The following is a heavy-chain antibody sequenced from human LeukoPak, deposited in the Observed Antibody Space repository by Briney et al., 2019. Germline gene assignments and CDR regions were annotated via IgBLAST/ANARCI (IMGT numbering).Heavy chain of an antibody. CDR2: ISYDGSNK. CDR1: GFTSSSYG. V-gene: IGHV3-30*18. Sequence: GGSLRLSSAASGFTSSSYGMYWVRQAPGKGLEWVAVISYDGSNKYSADSVKVQFTLSRDNSKNTLYMHMNSLRAEDTGMFYCSKDRRLYSAYGIFDYWGQGTLVTVSS. D-gene: IGHD5-12*01. J-gene: IGHJ4*02. CDR3: SKDRRLYSAYGIFDY.